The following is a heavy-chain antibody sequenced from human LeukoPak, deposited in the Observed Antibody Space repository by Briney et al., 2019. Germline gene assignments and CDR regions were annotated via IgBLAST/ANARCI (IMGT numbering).Heavy chain of an antibody. CDR2: IYYIGST. Sequence: SETLSLTCTVSGASISSYYWSWIRQPPGKGLEWVGYIYYIGSTNYNPSLKSRVTISVDRSKNQFSLRLSSVTAADTALYYCAGGGGWYWGEGTRVTVSS. CDR3: AGGGGWY. D-gene: IGHD2-15*01. CDR1: GASISSYY. J-gene: IGHJ4*02. V-gene: IGHV4-59*08.